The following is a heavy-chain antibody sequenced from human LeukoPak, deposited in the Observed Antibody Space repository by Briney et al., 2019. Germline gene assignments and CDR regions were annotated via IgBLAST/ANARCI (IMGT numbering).Heavy chain of an antibody. Sequence: PGGSLRLSCAASGFTFSSYGMHWVRQAPGKGLEWVAVISYDGSNKYYADSVKGRFTISRDNAKNSLYLQMNSLRAEDTALYYCAKSGIIQGYYFYYMDVWGKGTTVTISS. CDR3: AKSGIIQGYYFYYMDV. D-gene: IGHD5-18*01. J-gene: IGHJ6*03. CDR2: ISYDGSNK. CDR1: GFTFSSYG. V-gene: IGHV3-30*18.